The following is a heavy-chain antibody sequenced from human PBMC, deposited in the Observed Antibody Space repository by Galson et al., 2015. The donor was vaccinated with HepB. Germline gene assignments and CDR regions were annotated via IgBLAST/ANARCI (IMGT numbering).Heavy chain of an antibody. J-gene: IGHJ6*02. CDR3: VKTDCSSTSCYWDGYYYYGMDV. V-gene: IGHV3-64D*06. Sequence: SLRLSCAASGFTFSIYAMHWVRQAPGKGLEYVSAIRRNGGSTYYADSVKGRFTISRDNSKNTLYLQMSSLRAEDTAVYYCVKTDCSSTSCYWDGYYYYGMDVWGQGTTVTVSS. D-gene: IGHD2-2*01. CDR2: IRRNGGST. CDR1: GFTFSIYA.